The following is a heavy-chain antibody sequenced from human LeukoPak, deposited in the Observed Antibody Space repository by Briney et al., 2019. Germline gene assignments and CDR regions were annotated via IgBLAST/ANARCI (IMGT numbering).Heavy chain of an antibody. CDR1: GFTFSRYS. V-gene: IGHV3-30*04. Sequence: GGSLRLSCAASGFTFSRYSMHWVRQAPGKGLEWVALISYDGSNKYYADSVKGRFTISRDNSKNTLYLQMNSLRAEDTAVYYCARGRPHGNDYWGQGTLVTVSS. J-gene: IGHJ4*02. CDR2: ISYDGSNK. CDR3: ARGRPHGNDY. D-gene: IGHD4-23*01.